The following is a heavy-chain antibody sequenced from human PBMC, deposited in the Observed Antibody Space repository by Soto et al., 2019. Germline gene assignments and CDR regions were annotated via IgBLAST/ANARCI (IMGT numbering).Heavy chain of an antibody. J-gene: IGHJ4*02. CDR3: ARPPFPGCINAVCYPFDY. Sequence: ASVKVSCKASGYTFTDYYIHWVRQAPGQGLEWMGMINPSGGSTDYAQKFRGRVTMTRDTSTGTVYMELSSLRSEDTAVYYCARPPFPGCINAVCYPFDYWGQGPLVTVSS. CDR1: GYTFTDYY. V-gene: IGHV1-46*01. D-gene: IGHD2-8*01. CDR2: INPSGGST.